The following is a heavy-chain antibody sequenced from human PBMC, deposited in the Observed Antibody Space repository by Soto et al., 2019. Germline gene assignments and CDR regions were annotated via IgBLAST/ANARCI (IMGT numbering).Heavy chain of an antibody. CDR3: AGRPTVHPCPGPVSVKWRMDS. CDR1: GFTFSSYW. J-gene: IGHJ6*02. Sequence: GGSLRLSCAASGFTFSSYWMTWVRQAPGQGLEWVANIKQDGSEKYYVDSVKGRFTISRDNAKNSLYLQMNSLRAEDTAVYYCAGRPTVHPCPGPVSVKWRMDSWGQGTMVTVSS. D-gene: IGHD1-26*01. V-gene: IGHV3-7*05. CDR2: IKQDGSEK.